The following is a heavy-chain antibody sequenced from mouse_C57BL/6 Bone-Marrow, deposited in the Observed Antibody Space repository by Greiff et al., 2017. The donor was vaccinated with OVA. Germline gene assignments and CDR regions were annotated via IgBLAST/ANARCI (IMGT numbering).Heavy chain of an antibody. CDR1: GYTFTDYY. CDR3: ARYKVAPYYYAMDY. V-gene: IGHV1-26*01. Sequence: EVQLQQSGPELVKPGASVKISCKASGYTFTDYYMNWVKQSHGKSLEWIGAINPNNGGTSSNQKFKGKATLTVDKSSSTAYMERRSLTSEDAAVYYCARYKVAPYYYAMDYWGQGTSVTVSS. CDR2: INPNNGGT. D-gene: IGHD1-1*01. J-gene: IGHJ4*01.